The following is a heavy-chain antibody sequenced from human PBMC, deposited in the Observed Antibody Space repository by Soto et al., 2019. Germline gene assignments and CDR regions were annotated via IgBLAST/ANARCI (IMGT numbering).Heavy chain of an antibody. Sequence: PSETLSLTCTVSGGSISSSSYYWGWIRQPPGKGLEWIGSIYYSGSTYYNPSLKSRVTISVDTPKNQFSLKLSSVTAADTAVYYCARQGYDFWSGYYIDYYYYGMDVWGQGTTVTVSS. CDR2: IYYSGST. D-gene: IGHD3-3*01. V-gene: IGHV4-39*01. CDR3: ARQGYDFWSGYYIDYYYYGMDV. CDR1: GGSISSSSYY. J-gene: IGHJ6*02.